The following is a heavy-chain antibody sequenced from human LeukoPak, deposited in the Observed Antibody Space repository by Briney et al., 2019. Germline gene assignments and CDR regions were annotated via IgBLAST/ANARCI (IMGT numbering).Heavy chain of an antibody. D-gene: IGHD5-24*01. CDR3: ARVRDGYNDAYDI. J-gene: IGHJ3*02. CDR1: GYTFSNYN. Sequence: GASVKVSCKASGYTFSNYNIHWLRLAPGQGLEWMGIVNPSGDSTNYAQDFQGRVTLTGDTSTSTVYMELSSLRSEDTAVYYCARVRDGYNDAYDIWGQGTMVTVTS. V-gene: IGHV1-46*01. CDR2: VNPSGDST.